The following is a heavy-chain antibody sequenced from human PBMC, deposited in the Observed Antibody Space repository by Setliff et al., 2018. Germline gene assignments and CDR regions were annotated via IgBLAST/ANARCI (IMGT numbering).Heavy chain of an antibody. D-gene: IGHD2-15*01. J-gene: IGHJ6*03. CDR3: TRDAPFWAPQYSLWSDGAYSQYYYMDV. CDR1: GFTFSKAW. Sequence: PGGSLRLSCAASGFTFSKAWMNWVRQAPGKGLEWVGRIKGKTDGLTTDYAAPVKGRFTISRDDSTSVAYLQMNSLKSEDTAVYYCTRDAPFWAPQYSLWSDGAYSQYYYMDVWGKGTTVTVSS. V-gene: IGHV3-15*07. CDR2: IKGKTDGLTT.